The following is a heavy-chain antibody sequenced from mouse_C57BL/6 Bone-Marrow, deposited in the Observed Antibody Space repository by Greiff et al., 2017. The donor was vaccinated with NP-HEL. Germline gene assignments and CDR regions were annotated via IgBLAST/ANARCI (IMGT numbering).Heavy chain of an antibody. D-gene: IGHD2-1*01. CDR3: AKKDGNSYAMDY. Sequence: VKLVESGPGLVQPSQSLSITCTVSGFSLTSYGVHWVRQPPGKGLEWLGVIWSGGSTDYNAAFISRLSISKDNSKSQVFFKMNSLQADDTAIYYCAKKDGNSYAMDYWGQGTSVTVSS. CDR1: GFSLTSYG. J-gene: IGHJ4*01. V-gene: IGHV2-4*01. CDR2: IWSGGST.